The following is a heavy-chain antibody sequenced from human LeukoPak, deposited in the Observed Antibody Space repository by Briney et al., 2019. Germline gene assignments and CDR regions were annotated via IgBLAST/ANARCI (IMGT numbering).Heavy chain of an antibody. Sequence: GGSLRLSCAASGFTFSNAWMSWVRQAPGKGLEWISHISNFGDIIHYADSVEGRFTISRDNAKNSLYLQMDSLRAEDTAVYYCAKDATAVVGTVYMDVWGKGTTVTISS. J-gene: IGHJ6*03. V-gene: IGHV3-11*04. D-gene: IGHD6-13*01. CDR3: AKDATAVVGTVYMDV. CDR2: ISNFGDII. CDR1: GFTFSNAW.